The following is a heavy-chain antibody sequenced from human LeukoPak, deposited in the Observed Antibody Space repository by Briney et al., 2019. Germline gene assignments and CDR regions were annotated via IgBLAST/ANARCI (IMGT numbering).Heavy chain of an antibody. CDR1: GYTFTSYG. V-gene: IGHV1-18*01. CDR2: ISAYNGNT. CDR3: ARGYEYSSSAPEDY. J-gene: IGHJ4*02. D-gene: IGHD6-6*01. Sequence: ASVKASCKASGYTFTSYGISWVRQAPGQGLEWMGWISAYNGNTNYAQKLQGRVTMTTDTSTSTAYMELRSLRSDDTAVYYCARGYEYSSSAPEDYWGQGTLVTVSS.